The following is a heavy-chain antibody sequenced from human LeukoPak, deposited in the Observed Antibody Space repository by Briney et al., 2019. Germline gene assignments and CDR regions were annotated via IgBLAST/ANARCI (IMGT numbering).Heavy chain of an antibody. CDR2: IYYSGST. Sequence: PSETLSLTCAVSGGSISSGGYSWSWIRQPPGKGLEWIGYIYYSGSTYYNPSLKSRVTISVDTSKNQFSLKLSSVTAADTAVYYCARAVQPYYYYYMDVWGKGTTVTVSS. CDR3: ARAVQPYYYYYMDV. D-gene: IGHD5-18*01. CDR1: GGSISSGGYS. V-gene: IGHV4-30-4*07. J-gene: IGHJ6*03.